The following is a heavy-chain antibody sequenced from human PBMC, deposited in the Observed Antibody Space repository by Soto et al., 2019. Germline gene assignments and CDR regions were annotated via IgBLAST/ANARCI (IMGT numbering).Heavy chain of an antibody. Sequence: SETLSLTCTVSGGSLSDSFWNWIRQPPGKGLEWIGEIHHSGISNYNPSLKSRVTMSVDTSKNQFSLQMNSLRAEDTAVYYCVRDDIGLGIDYWGLGTLVTVSS. CDR2: IHHSGIS. J-gene: IGHJ4*02. D-gene: IGHD1-1*01. CDR3: VRDDIGLGIDY. V-gene: IGHV4-34*01. CDR1: GGSLSDSF.